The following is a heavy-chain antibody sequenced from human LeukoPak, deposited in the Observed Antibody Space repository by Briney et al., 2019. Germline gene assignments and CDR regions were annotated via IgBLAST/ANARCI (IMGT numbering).Heavy chain of an antibody. V-gene: IGHV1-18*01. CDR2: ISAYNGNT. J-gene: IGHJ3*02. CDR1: GYTFTSYG. CDR3: ARDPVLRYFDWGGAPAAFDI. D-gene: IGHD3-9*01. Sequence: ASVKVSCKASGYTFTSYGISWVRQAPGQGLEWMGWISAYNGNTNYAQKLQGRVTMTTDTSTSTAYMEPRSLRSDDTAVYYCARDPVLRYFDWGGAPAAFDIWGQGTMVTVSS.